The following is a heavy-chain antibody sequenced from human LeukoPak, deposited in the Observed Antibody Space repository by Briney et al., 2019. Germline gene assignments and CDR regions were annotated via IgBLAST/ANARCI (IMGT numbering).Heavy chain of an antibody. J-gene: IGHJ5*02. D-gene: IGHD2-2*03. Sequence: ASVKVSCKASGYTFTSYDINWVRQATGQGLEWMGWMNPNSGNTGYAQKFQGRVTMTRNTSISTAYMELSSLRSEDTAVYYCARGRGYCSSTSCYVRRQNWFDPWGQGTLVTVSS. CDR1: GYTFTSYD. V-gene: IGHV1-8*01. CDR2: MNPNSGNT. CDR3: ARGRGYCSSTSCYVRRQNWFDP.